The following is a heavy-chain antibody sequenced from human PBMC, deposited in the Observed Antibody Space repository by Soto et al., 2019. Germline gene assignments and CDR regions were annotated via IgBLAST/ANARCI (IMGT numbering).Heavy chain of an antibody. V-gene: IGHV1-18*01. Sequence: ASVKVSCKASGYTFTSYGISWVRQAPGQGLEWMGWISAYNGNTNYAQKLQGRVTMTTDTSTSTAYMELRSLRSDDTAVYYCARAYTYYYDSSGYYTYHSFDYWGQGTLVTVSS. D-gene: IGHD3-22*01. CDR3: ARAYTYYYDSSGYYTYHSFDY. J-gene: IGHJ4*02. CDR1: GYTFTSYG. CDR2: ISAYNGNT.